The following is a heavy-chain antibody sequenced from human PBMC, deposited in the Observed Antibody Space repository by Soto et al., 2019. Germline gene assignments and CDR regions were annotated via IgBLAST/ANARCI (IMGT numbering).Heavy chain of an antibody. CDR2: IKPNGGVT. CDR3: ARESGGATATLDYYYFYMDV. CDR1: GDSFNDYY. V-gene: IGHV1-2*04. Sequence: QVQLVQSGAEVRKPGASVTVSCRSSGDSFNDYYIHWVRHAPGQGFEWMGWIKPNGGVTKNAQKCPGWVSMTRDTSIRTVYMQLSRLRSDETAVYYCARESGGATATLDYYYFYMDVWGTGTAVTVSS. J-gene: IGHJ6*03. D-gene: IGHD5-12*01.